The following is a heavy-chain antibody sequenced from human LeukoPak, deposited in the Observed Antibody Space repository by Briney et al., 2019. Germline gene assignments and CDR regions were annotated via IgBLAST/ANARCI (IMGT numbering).Heavy chain of an antibody. D-gene: IGHD3-22*01. CDR3: ARDRRPYYDSSGYYALNWFDP. V-gene: IGHV1-2*02. J-gene: IGHJ5*02. CDR2: INPNSGGT. CDR1: GYTFTGYY. Sequence: ASVKVSCKASGYTFTGYYMHWVRQAPGQGLEWMGWINPNSGGTNYAQKFQGRVTMTRDTSISTAYMELSRLRSDDTAVYYCARDRRPYYDSSGYYALNWFDPWGQGTLVTVSS.